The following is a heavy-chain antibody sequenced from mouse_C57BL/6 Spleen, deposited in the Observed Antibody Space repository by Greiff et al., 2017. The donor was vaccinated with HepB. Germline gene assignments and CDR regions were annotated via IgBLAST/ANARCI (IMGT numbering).Heavy chain of an antibody. Sequence: QVQLQQPGAELVKPGASVKLSCKASGYTFTSYWMHWVKQRPGRGLEWIGRIDPNSGGTKYNEKFKSKATLTVDKPSSTAYMQLSSLTSEDSAVYYCARWAFTTVVATGYFDVWGTGTTVTVSS. V-gene: IGHV1-72*01. CDR1: GYTFTSYW. D-gene: IGHD1-1*01. CDR2: IDPNSGGT. CDR3: ARWAFTTVVATGYFDV. J-gene: IGHJ1*03.